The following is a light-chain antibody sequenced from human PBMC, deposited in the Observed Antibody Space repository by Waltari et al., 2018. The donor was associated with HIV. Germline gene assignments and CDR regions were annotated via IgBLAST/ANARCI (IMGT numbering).Light chain of an antibody. Sequence: QSVLTQPPSVSGTPGQPVTISCSGSTPNIETEALYWYQQLPGTAPKLLIYRNYKRPSGVSDRFSCSKSGASASLVISGLRSEDEAHYYCVSYDSRLDERLFGGGTKLTVL. CDR3: VSYDSRLDERL. J-gene: IGLJ3*02. CDR2: RNY. V-gene: IGLV1-47*01. CDR1: TPNIETEA.